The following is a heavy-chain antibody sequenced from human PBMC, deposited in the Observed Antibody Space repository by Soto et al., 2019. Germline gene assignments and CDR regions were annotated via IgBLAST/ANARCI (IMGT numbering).Heavy chain of an antibody. CDR1: GFTFSTYS. D-gene: IGHD3-22*01. J-gene: IGHJ3*02. Sequence: PGGSLRLSCAASGFTFSTYSMNWVRLAPGKGLEWVSYISSSGSTKYYADSVKGRFTISRDNAKNTLYLQMNSLRAEDTAVYYCARGVNYYDSSGHYRDAFDIWGQGTMVTVSS. V-gene: IGHV3-48*01. CDR2: ISSSGSTK. CDR3: ARGVNYYDSSGHYRDAFDI.